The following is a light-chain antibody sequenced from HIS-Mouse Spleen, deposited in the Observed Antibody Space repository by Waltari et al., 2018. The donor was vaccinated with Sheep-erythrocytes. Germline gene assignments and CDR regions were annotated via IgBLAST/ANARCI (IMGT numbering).Light chain of an antibody. Sequence: QSALTQPASVSGSPGQSITISCTGTSSDVGSYNLVSWYQQHPGKAPQLMIYEVSKPPSGVPDRFSGYKSGNTASLTVSGLQAEDEADYYCSSYAGSNNWVFGGGTKLTVL. CDR2: EVS. J-gene: IGLJ3*02. CDR1: SSDVGSYNL. V-gene: IGLV2-8*01. CDR3: SSYAGSNNWV.